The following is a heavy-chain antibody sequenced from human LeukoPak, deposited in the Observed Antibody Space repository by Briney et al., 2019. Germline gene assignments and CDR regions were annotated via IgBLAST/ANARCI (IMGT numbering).Heavy chain of an antibody. CDR3: AKRPTLGYCSGGSCYPKGYYFDY. D-gene: IGHD2-15*01. V-gene: IGHV1-69*13. CDR2: IIPIFGTA. Sequence: VASVKVSCKASGGTFSSYAISWVRQAPGQGLEWMGGIIPIFGTANYAQKFQGRVTITADESTSTAYMELSSLRSEDTAVYYCAKRPTLGYCSGGSCYPKGYYFDYWGQGTLVTVSS. CDR1: GGTFSSYA. J-gene: IGHJ4*02.